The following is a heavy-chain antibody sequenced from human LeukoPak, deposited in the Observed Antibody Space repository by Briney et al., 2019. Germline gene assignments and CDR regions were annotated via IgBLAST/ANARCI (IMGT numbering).Heavy chain of an antibody. CDR3: ARAAGYYFDC. J-gene: IGHJ4*02. CDR2: ITSTSGEM. V-gene: IGHV3-21*05. CDR1: GFTFKSYS. Sequence: GGSLRLSCAASGFTFKSYSMNWVRQAPGKGLEWVAFITSTSGEMFYADSVKGRFTISRDNAKNSLYLQMDSLRAEDTAVYYCARAAGYYFDCWGQGSLVTVSS.